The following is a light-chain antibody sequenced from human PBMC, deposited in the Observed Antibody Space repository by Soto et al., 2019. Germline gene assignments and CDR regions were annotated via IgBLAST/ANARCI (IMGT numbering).Light chain of an antibody. V-gene: IGKV4-1*01. CDR2: WAS. Sequence: DIVMTQSPDSLAVSLGERATIDCKSSQSLLYSPNTKNYLAWYQQKPGQPPKLLIYWASTRESGVPDRFTGSGSGTDFTLTISSLQADDVAVYYCQQYSDAPQTFGRGTKVEIK. CDR3: QQYSDAPQT. CDR1: QSLLYSPNTKNY. J-gene: IGKJ1*01.